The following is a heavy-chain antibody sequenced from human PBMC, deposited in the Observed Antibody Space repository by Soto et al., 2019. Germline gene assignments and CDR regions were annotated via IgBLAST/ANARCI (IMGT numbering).Heavy chain of an antibody. J-gene: IGHJ4*02. CDR3: ASKIGYGGYSSGWYDYYFDY. CDR1: GFTFSSYG. D-gene: IGHD6-19*01. Sequence: QVQLVESGGGVVQPGRSLRLSCAASGFTFSSYGMHWVRQAPGKGLEWVAVISYDGSNKYYADSVKGRFTISRDNSKNTLYLQMNSLRAEDTAVYYCASKIGYGGYSSGWYDYYFDYWGQGTLVTVSS. V-gene: IGHV3-30*03. CDR2: ISYDGSNK.